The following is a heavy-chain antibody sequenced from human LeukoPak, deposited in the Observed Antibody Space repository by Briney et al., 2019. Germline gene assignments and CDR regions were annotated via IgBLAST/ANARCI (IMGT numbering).Heavy chain of an antibody. J-gene: IGHJ4*02. V-gene: IGHV3-74*01. D-gene: IGHD5-18*01. CDR2: ISGDGSST. Sequence: GSLRLSCAASGFTFSNSWMHWVRQAPGEGLVWVSRISGDGSSTNNADSVKGRFTISRDNAKNTLYLQMNSLRTEDTAVYYCARGVDNSYGYVFWGQGTRVAVSP. CDR1: GFTFSNSW. CDR3: ARGVDNSYGYVF.